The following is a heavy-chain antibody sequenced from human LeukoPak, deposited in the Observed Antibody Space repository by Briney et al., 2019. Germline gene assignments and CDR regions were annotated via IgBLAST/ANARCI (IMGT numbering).Heavy chain of an antibody. CDR1: GFTFTDYW. CDR2: IRKEGDNA. Sequence: GGTLRLSCAASGFTFTDYWMHCVPEVPGKGLVWLARIRKEGDNAVYTDFAKSRFTMSRENAKKTVYLQLTTLRPDDTALYSCARGGYSGSYYRFSWGQGTLVTVSS. V-gene: IGHV3-74*01. D-gene: IGHD3-22*01. CDR3: ARGGYSGSYYRFS. J-gene: IGHJ4*02.